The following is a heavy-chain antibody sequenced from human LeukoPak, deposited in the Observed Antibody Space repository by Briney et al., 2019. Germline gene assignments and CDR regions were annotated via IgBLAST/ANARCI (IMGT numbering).Heavy chain of an antibody. V-gene: IGHV3-23*01. CDR1: GFTLSTYD. J-gene: IGHJ4*02. Sequence: RGSRRLSCAPSGFTLSTYDTSWGGHAPGKGLEWVSRISGSGGSTYYADSVKGRFTTSRDNSKNTLYMQMNGLRAEDTAVYYCAKDLAAVPGNKYFAYWGQGTLVTVSS. CDR2: ISGSGGST. D-gene: IGHD6-19*01. CDR3: AKDLAAVPGNKYFAY.